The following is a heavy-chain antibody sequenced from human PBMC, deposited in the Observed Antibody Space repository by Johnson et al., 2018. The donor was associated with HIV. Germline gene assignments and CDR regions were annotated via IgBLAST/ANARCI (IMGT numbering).Heavy chain of an antibody. V-gene: IGHV3-30*04. J-gene: IGHJ3*02. Sequence: QVQLVESGGGVVQPGRSLRLSCAASGFTFSTYAMHWVRQAPGKGLAWVAIIFYDGSYKYYADSVKGRFTISRDNAKNSLYLQMNSLRAEDTAVYYCASLYYNFWSGYSSSGWSHAFDIWGQGTMVTVSS. CDR2: IFYDGSYK. CDR3: ASLYYNFWSGYSSSGWSHAFDI. CDR1: GFTFSTYA. D-gene: IGHD3-3*01.